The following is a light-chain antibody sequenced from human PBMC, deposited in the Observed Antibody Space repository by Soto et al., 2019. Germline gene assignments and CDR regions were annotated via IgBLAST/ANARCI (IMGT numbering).Light chain of an antibody. CDR3: QQYGSSPGFT. Sequence: EIVLTQSPGTLSLSPGERATLSCRASQSVSSNFLAWYQQRPGQAPRLLIYGAASRATGIPDRFSGSGSGTDFTLTISRLEPEDFAVYYCQQYGSSPGFTFGGGTKVEIK. V-gene: IGKV3-20*01. CDR2: GAA. J-gene: IGKJ4*01. CDR1: QSVSSNF.